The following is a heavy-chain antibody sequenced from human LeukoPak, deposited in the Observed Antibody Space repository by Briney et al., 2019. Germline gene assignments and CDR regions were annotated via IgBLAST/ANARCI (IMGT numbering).Heavy chain of an antibody. CDR2: ITNDGTVT. V-gene: IGHV3-74*03. CDR1: GFTFNSYW. D-gene: IGHD2-2*01. J-gene: IGHJ3*02. CDR3: VRDRSSTSWYDAFDI. Sequence: GGSLRLSCAASGFTFNSYWMHWARHAPGKGLVWVSHITNDGTVTKYADSVRGRFTVSRDNAKNTLYLQMNSLRAGDTAVYYCVRDRSSTSWYDAFDIWGQGTMVTVSS.